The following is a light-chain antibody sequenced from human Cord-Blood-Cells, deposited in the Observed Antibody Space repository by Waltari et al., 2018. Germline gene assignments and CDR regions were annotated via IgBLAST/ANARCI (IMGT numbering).Light chain of an antibody. V-gene: IGLV2-11*01. J-gene: IGLJ1*01. CDR3: CSYAGSYYV. Sequence: QSPLPQPPSVPGSPGQSATTSGPGTRTDVGVYNYVSWYQPPPGKAPKLMIYDVSKRPSGVPDRFSGSKSGNTASLTISGLQAEDEADYYCCSYAGSYYVFGTGTKVTVL. CDR2: DVS. CDR1: RTDVGVYNY.